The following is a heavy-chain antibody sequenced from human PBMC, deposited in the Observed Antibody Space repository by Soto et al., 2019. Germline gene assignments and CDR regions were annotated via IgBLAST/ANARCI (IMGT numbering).Heavy chain of an antibody. J-gene: IGHJ6*02. D-gene: IGHD4-17*01. CDR3: ARAHYGDYGYGMDV. CDR1: GGSISSYY. CDR2: TYHSGST. Sequence: SETLSLTCTVSGGSISSYYWNWIRQPPGKGLEWIGYTYHSGSTYYNPSLKSRVTISVDRSKNQFSLKLSSVTAADTAVYYCARAHYGDYGYGMDVWGQGTTVTVSS. V-gene: IGHV4-59*12.